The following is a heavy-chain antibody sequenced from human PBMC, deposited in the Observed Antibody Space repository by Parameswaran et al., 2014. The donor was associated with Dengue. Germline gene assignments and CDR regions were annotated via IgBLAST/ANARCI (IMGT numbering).Heavy chain of an antibody. CDR2: ISSSSNYI. V-gene: IGHV3-21*01. Sequence: KWIRQPPGKGLEWVSSISSSSNYIYYADSAKGRFTISRDNAKNSLYLQMNSLRAEDTAVFYCAGGYCNTTRCYPDVFDIWGQGTMVTVSS. CDR3: AGGYCNTTRCYPDVFDI. J-gene: IGHJ3*02. D-gene: IGHD2-2*01.